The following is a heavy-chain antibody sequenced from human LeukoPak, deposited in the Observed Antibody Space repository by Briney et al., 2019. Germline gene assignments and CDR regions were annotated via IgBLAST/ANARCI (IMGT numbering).Heavy chain of an antibody. CDR1: GFTFSSYA. Sequence: GRSLRLSCAASGFTFSSYAMHWVRQAPGKGLEWVAVISYDGSNKYYADSVKDRFTISRDNSKNTLYLQMNSLRAEDTAVYYCAREAAYCGGDCYSDFDYWGQGTLVTVSS. CDR3: AREAAYCGGDCYSDFDY. D-gene: IGHD2-21*01. J-gene: IGHJ4*02. CDR2: ISYDGSNK. V-gene: IGHV3-30-3*01.